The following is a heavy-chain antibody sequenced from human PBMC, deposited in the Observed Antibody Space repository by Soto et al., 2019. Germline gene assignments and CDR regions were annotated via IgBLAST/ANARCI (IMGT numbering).Heavy chain of an antibody. CDR2: FSGSGDDT. CDR3: AGHGGYSY. CDR1: GVTLRTNG. V-gene: IGHV3-23*01. Sequence: PGGSLRLCCAATGVTLRTNGMSWVRQAPGKGLEWVSSFSGSGDDTWYADSLKGRFTISRDNSKNTVYLQMNSLRAEDTALYYCAGHGGYSYLGQGTLVTVSS. D-gene: IGHD4-17*01. J-gene: IGHJ4*02.